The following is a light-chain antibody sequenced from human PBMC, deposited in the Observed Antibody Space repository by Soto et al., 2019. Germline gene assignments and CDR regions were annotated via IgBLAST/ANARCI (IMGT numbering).Light chain of an antibody. Sequence: QPVLTQPASVSGSPGQSITISCTGTSSDVGAYNYVSWWQHHPGKAPKLIIYEVVYRPSGISDRFSGSKSGNTASLAISGLQAEDAGDYYCSSFTDSSTVLFGGGTKVTVL. CDR1: SSDVGAYNY. J-gene: IGLJ2*01. CDR2: EVV. V-gene: IGLV2-14*01. CDR3: SSFTDSSTVL.